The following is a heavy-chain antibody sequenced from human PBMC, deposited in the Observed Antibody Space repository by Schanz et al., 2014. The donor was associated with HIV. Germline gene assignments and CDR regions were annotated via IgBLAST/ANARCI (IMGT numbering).Heavy chain of an antibody. Sequence: QVRLVQSGAAVKKPGSSVKVSCKASGGPFSRFGISWVRQARGQGLEWMGGINPIYGIANYAQKFQGRVTITADESTSTAYMELSSLRSADTAVYFCARAAFSSEYYYGMDVWGQGTTVAVSS. D-gene: IGHD3-3*02. CDR1: GGPFSRFG. J-gene: IGHJ6*02. CDR2: INPIYGIA. V-gene: IGHV1-69*01. CDR3: ARAAFSSEYYYGMDV.